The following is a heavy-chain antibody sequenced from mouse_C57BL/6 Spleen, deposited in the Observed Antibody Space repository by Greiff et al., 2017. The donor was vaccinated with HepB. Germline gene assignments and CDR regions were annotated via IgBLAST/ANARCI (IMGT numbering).Heavy chain of an antibody. J-gene: IGHJ2*01. V-gene: IGHV1-61*01. D-gene: IGHD2-5*01. CDR3: AGSGSNYVGDY. Sequence: QVQLQQPGAELVRPGSSVKLSCKASGYTFTSYWMDWVKQRPGQGLEWIGNIYPSDSETHYNQKFKDKATLTVDKSSSTAYMQLSSLTSEDSAVYYCAGSGSNYVGDYWGQGTTLTVSS. CDR2: IYPSDSET. CDR1: GYTFTSYW.